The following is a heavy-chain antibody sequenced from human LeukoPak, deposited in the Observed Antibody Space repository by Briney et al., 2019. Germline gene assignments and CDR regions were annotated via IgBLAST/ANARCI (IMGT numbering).Heavy chain of an antibody. J-gene: IGHJ3*02. CDR1: GFTFSSYA. CDR2: ISGSGGST. CDR3: AKDSGYDGAFDI. D-gene: IGHD5-12*01. V-gene: IGHV3-23*01. Sequence: SGGSLRLSCAASGFTFSSYAMSWVRQAPGKGLEWVSAISGSGGSTYYADSVKGRFTISRDNSKNTLYLQMNSLRAEDTAVYYCAKDSGYDGAFDIWGQGTMVTVSS.